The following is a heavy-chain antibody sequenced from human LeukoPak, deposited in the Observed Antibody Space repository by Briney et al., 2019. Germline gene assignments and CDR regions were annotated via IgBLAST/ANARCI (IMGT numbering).Heavy chain of an antibody. V-gene: IGHV4-39*01. Sequence: SETLSLICTVSGGSISSSSYYWGWIRQPPGKGLEWIGSIYYSGSTYYNPSLKSRVTISVDTSKNQFSLKLSSVTAADTAVYYCASEGVEGCTNGVCYAKYYFDYWGQGTLVTVSS. CDR1: GGSISSSSYY. CDR3: ASEGVEGCTNGVCYAKYYFDY. D-gene: IGHD2-8*01. CDR2: IYYSGST. J-gene: IGHJ4*02.